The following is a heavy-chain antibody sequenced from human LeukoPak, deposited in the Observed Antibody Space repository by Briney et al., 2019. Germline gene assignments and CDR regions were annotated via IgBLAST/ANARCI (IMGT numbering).Heavy chain of an antibody. J-gene: IGHJ5*02. CDR1: GHTLTELS. Sequence: ASVKVSCKISGHTLTELSMHWVRQAPGEGLEWMGGFDPEDGETTYAQKFQGRVTMTEDTSTDTAYMEVSSLRSEDTAVYYCAIGLDLIFGVINHWGQGTLVTVSS. CDR3: AIGLDLIFGVINH. D-gene: IGHD3-3*01. V-gene: IGHV1-24*01. CDR2: FDPEDGET.